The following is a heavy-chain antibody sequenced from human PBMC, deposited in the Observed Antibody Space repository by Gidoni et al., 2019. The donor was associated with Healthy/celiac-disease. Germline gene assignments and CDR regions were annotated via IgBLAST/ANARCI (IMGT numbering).Heavy chain of an antibody. Sequence: QVQLVQSGAAVKNTGAPVKVSCKASGYPLTSYQINWVRQATGQGPEWMGWMNPNSGNTGYAQKFQGRVTMTRNTSISTAYMELSSLRSEDTAVYYCARAQTDYYDSSGYYDDYWGQGTLVTVSS. D-gene: IGHD3-22*01. V-gene: IGHV1-8*01. CDR3: ARAQTDYYDSSGYYDDY. CDR2: MNPNSGNT. J-gene: IGHJ4*02. CDR1: GYPLTSYQ.